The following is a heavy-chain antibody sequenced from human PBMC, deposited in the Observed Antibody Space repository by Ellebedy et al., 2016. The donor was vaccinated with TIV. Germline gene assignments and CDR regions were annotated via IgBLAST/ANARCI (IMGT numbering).Heavy chain of an antibody. CDR3: ATFNQYYTYLGV. CDR2: ISNRDRT. Sequence: SETLSLXCTVSGDSISSSSDYWVWLRQPPGKGLEWIGTISNRDRTDYNPSLKSLVFILVDASKNQFFLKLTSVTAADTAVYYCATFNQYYTYLGVWGKGTTVTVSS. D-gene: IGHD1-14*01. CDR1: GDSISSSSDY. V-gene: IGHV4-39*01. J-gene: IGHJ6*03.